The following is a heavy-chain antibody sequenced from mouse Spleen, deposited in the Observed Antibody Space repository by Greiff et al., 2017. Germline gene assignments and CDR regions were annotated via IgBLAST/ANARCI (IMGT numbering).Heavy chain of an antibody. CDR2: IDPSDSYT. V-gene: IGHV1-69*01. D-gene: IGHD3-3*01. CDR3: ARSGAGYFDY. J-gene: IGHJ2*01. Sequence: QVQLQQPGAELVMPGASVKLSCKASGYTFTSYWMQWVKQRPGQGLEWIGEIDPSDSYTNYNQKFKGKATLTVDKSSSTAYMQLSSLTSEDSAVYYCARSGAGYFDYWGQGTTLTVSS. CDR1: GYTFTSYW.